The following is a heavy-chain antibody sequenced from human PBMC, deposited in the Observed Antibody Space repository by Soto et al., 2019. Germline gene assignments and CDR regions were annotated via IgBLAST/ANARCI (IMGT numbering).Heavy chain of an antibody. CDR3: ARAREWVICAS. CDR2: ITTDGSTT. CDR1: GFTFSSYT. J-gene: IGHJ5*02. D-gene: IGHD1-26*01. V-gene: IGHV3-74*01. Sequence: EVQLVESGGGLVQPGGSLRLSCAASGFTFSSYTMHWVRQTPGKGLVWVSRITTDGSTTTYADSVRGRFTISRDNAKNTLDLQMNSLSAEDTAVYYCARAREWVICASWGQGTLVTVSS.